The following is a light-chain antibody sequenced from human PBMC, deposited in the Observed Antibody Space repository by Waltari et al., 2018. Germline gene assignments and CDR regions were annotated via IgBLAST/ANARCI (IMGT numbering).Light chain of an antibody. J-gene: IGKJ2*01. V-gene: IGKV1-5*03. Sequence: DIQMTQSPFTLSASVGDRVTITCRASQSISGWLAWYQQKPGKAPKLLIFRASSLESGVPSRFSGSGSVSEFTLSISSLQPDDFATYFCQQYSEYPYTFGQGTKLEIK. CDR2: RAS. CDR3: QQYSEYPYT. CDR1: QSISGW.